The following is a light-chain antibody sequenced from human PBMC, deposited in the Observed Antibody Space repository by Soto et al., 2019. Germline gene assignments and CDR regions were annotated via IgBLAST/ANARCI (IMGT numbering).Light chain of an antibody. V-gene: IGKV3-15*01. Sequence: EIVMTQSPATLSVSPGERATLSCRASQNIGRNLAWYQQIPGQAPRLLFYDASTRATGIPDRFSASGSGTEFTLTITSLPSEDFAVYYWHQYNQLPHPFGGGTKVDI. CDR1: QNIGRN. J-gene: IGKJ4*01. CDR3: HQYNQLPHP. CDR2: DAS.